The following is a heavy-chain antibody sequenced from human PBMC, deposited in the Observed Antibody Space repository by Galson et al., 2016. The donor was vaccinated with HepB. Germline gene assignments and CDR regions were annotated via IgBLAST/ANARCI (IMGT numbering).Heavy chain of an antibody. CDR1: GVTFGTYA. D-gene: IGHD6-19*01. J-gene: IGHJ6*02. V-gene: IGHV3-30-3*01. Sequence: SLRLSCAASGVTFGTYAISWVRQAPGKGLEWVAVISYDGTNKYYADSVKGRFTISRDNSRNTLYLQMNSLRVEDTAVYYCARDKGPGIAVAADFLGSYGMDVWGQGTTVTVSS. CDR3: ARDKGPGIAVAADFLGSYGMDV. CDR2: ISYDGTNK.